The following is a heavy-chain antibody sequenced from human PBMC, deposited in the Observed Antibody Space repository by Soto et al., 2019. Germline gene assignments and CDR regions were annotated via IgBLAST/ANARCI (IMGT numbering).Heavy chain of an antibody. V-gene: IGHV1-2*02. CDR3: ARRLPLRDYYYYYGMDV. J-gene: IGHJ6*02. CDR2: INPNSGGT. D-gene: IGHD5-12*01. Sequence: QVQLVQSGAEVKKPGASVKVSCKASGYTFTGYYMHWVRQAPGQGLEWMGWINPNSGGTNYAQKFQGRGTMTRDTSISTAYMELSRLRSDDTAVYYCARRLPLRDYYYYYGMDVWGQGTTVTVSS. CDR1: GYTFTGYY.